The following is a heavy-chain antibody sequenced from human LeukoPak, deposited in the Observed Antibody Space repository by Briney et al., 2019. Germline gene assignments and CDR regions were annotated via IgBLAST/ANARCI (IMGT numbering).Heavy chain of an antibody. CDR3: AKEVGVYGSGSYSS. CDR1: GFTFSSYG. J-gene: IGHJ4*02. D-gene: IGHD3-10*01. V-gene: IGHV3-33*06. CDR2: IWYDGSNK. Sequence: GRSLRLSCAASGFTFSSYGMHWARQAPGKGLEWVAVIWYDGSNKYYADSVKGRFTISRDNSKNTLYLQMNSLRAEDTAVYYCAKEVGVYGSGSYSSWGQGTLVTVSS.